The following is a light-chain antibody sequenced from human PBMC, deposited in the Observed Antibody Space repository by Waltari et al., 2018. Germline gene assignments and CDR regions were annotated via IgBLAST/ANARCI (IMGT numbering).Light chain of an antibody. Sequence: QSALTQPASVSGSPGQSITISCTGTSSDIGFYNYFPWYQQHPGKAPQLIIYDVYARPSGVSNRFSGSKSGNTASLTISGLQAEDEADYYCNSYTGSSSWVFGGGTKLTVL. J-gene: IGLJ3*02. CDR2: DVY. V-gene: IGLV2-14*03. CDR1: SSDIGFYNY. CDR3: NSYTGSSSWV.